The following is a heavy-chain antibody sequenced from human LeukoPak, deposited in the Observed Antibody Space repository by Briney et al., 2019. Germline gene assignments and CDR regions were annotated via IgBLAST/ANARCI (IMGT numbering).Heavy chain of an antibody. CDR3: TRDPDY. J-gene: IGHJ4*02. V-gene: IGHV4-34*01. Sequence: PSETLSLTCAVYGGSFSGYYWSWIRQPPGKGLEWIGEINHSGSTNYNPSLKSRVTISVDTSKNQFSLKLSSVTAADTAVYFCTRDPDYWGQGALVTVSS. CDR2: INHSGST. CDR1: GGSFSGYY.